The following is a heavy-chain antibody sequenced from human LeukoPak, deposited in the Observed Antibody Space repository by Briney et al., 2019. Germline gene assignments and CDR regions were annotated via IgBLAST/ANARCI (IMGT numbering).Heavy chain of an antibody. V-gene: IGHV3-15*07. CDR2: IKPKTYGETT. Sequence: PGGSLRLSCAASGFTFGDLYMDWVRQGPGQGLEWVSRIKPKTYGETTEYAAPVKDRFSISRDDSKSMMYLQMNSLKTEDTAVYYCITPLPYSAQGGQGTLVTVSS. J-gene: IGHJ4*02. D-gene: IGHD2-21*01. CDR3: ITPLPYSAQ. CDR1: GFTFGDLY.